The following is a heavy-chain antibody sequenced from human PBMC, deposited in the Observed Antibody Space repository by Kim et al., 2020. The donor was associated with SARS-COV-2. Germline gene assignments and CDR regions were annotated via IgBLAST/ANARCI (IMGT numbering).Heavy chain of an antibody. CDR1: GFTFGDYA. Sequence: GGSLRLSCAASGFTFGDYAMHWVRQAPGKGLEWVSGISWNSGSIGYADSVKGRFTISRDNAKNSLYLQMNSLRAEDTALYYCAKALQVSSTADYWGQGTLVTVSS. CDR3: AKALQVSSTADY. J-gene: IGHJ4*02. V-gene: IGHV3-9*01. D-gene: IGHD6-13*01. CDR2: ISWNSGSI.